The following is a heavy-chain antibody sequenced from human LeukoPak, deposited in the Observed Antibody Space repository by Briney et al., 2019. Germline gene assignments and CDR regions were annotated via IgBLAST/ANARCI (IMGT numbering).Heavy chain of an antibody. CDR2: INPSGGST. V-gene: IGHV1-46*01. CDR3: ARQTALTRTVAYDFWSGYYNWFDS. J-gene: IGHJ5*01. CDR1: GYTFTSYY. D-gene: IGHD3-3*01. Sequence: ASVKVSCKASGYTFTSYYMHWVRQAPGQGLEWMGIINPSGGSTSYAQKFQGRVTMTRDMSTSTVYMELSSLRSEDTAVYYCARQTALTRTVAYDFWSGYYNWFDSWGQGTLVTASS.